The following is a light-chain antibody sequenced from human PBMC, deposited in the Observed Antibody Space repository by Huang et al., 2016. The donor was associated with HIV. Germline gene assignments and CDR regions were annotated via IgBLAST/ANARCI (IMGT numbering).Light chain of an antibody. V-gene: IGKV3-15*01. CDR3: QHYDNWPPIT. CDR1: QSVNSN. Sequence: EIVMTQSPATLSASPWEGVTLSCRASQSVNSNLAWYQQKPGQAPRLLIYGASTRSIGIPARFSGIGSGTEFTLTISGLQSEDFAVYFCQHYDNWPPITFGPGTKVEIK. CDR2: GAS. J-gene: IGKJ3*01.